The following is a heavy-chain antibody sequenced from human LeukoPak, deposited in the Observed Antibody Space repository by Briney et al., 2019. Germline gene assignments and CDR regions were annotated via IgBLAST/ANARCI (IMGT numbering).Heavy chain of an antibody. CDR2: INPSGFST. CDR3: ARAYGDPDAFDI. J-gene: IGHJ3*02. V-gene: IGHV1-46*01. Sequence: GTSVKVSCKASGYTFTTYYMHWVRQAPGQGLEWMGIINPSGFSTSYAQKLQGRVTMTRDTSTSTVYMELSSLRSEDSAVYYCARAYGDPDAFDIWGQGTMVTVSS. D-gene: IGHD4-17*01. CDR1: GYTFTTYY.